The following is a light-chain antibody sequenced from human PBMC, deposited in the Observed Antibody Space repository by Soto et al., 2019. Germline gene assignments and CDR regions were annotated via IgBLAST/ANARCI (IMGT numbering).Light chain of an antibody. CDR3: QQYETFSGT. CDR2: DAS. V-gene: IGKV1-5*01. Sequence: DIQMTQSPSSLSASIGDRVTITCRANQHIRNYVNWYQQRPGKAPKLLIYDASALPRGVPSRFSGSGSGTKFTLTIASLQPDDFATYYCQQYETFSGTFGPGTKVEI. CDR1: QHIRNY. J-gene: IGKJ1*01.